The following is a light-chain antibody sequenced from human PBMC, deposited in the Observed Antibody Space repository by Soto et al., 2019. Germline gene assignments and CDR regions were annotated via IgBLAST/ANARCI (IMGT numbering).Light chain of an antibody. CDR3: QQYNNWPSIT. J-gene: IGKJ5*01. Sequence: EIVMTQSPATLSVSPGERATLSCRASQSVRNNLAWYEQKPGQAPRLLIYGASTRATGIPARLSGSGSGTEFTLTISSLQSEDYAVYYCQQYNNWPSITFGLGTRLEIK. CDR1: QSVRNN. V-gene: IGKV3-15*01. CDR2: GAS.